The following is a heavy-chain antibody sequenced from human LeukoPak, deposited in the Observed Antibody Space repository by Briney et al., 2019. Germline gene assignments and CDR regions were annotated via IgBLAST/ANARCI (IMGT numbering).Heavy chain of an antibody. V-gene: IGHV3-23*01. Sequence: GGTLRLSCAASGFTFGNHGMNWVRQAPGKGLEWVSGISPSGDITYYADSVKGRFTISRDNSKNTLYLEVISLTAEDTAVYYCAKDDAWLRFGEWSQGTLVTVSS. CDR2: ISPSGDIT. CDR3: AKDDAWLRFGE. CDR1: GFTFGNHG. J-gene: IGHJ4*02. D-gene: IGHD3-10*01.